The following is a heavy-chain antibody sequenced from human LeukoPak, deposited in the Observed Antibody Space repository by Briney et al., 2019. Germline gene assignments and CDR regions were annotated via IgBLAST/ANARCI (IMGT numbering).Heavy chain of an antibody. Sequence: GGSLRLSCAASGFTFSSYSVDWVRQAPGKGLEWVSSISSSSSYIYYADSVKGRFTISRDNAKNSLYLQMNSLRAEDTAVYYCARYYDILTRSRAYYYGMDVWGQGTTVTVSS. CDR3: ARYYDILTRSRAYYYGMDV. D-gene: IGHD3-9*01. V-gene: IGHV3-21*01. J-gene: IGHJ6*02. CDR1: GFTFSSYS. CDR2: ISSSSSYI.